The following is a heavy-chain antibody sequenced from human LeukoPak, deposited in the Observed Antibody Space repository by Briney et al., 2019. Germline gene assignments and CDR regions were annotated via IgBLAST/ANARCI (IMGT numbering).Heavy chain of an antibody. CDR1: GFTFSNYW. J-gene: IGHJ6*02. V-gene: IGHV3-7*01. CDR3: ARALGRLQPYFYHYGMDV. CDR2: IKQDGSVK. D-gene: IGHD5-24*01. Sequence: GGSLRLSCAASGFTFSNYWMSWVRQAPGKGLEWVAKIKQDGSVKYYVDSVKGRFTISRDNAKNSLYLQVNSLRAEDTAVYYCARALGRLQPYFYHYGMDVWGQGTTVTVSS.